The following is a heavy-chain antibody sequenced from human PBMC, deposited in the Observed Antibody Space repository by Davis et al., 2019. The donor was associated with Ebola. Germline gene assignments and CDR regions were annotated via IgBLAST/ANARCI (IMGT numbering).Heavy chain of an antibody. CDR2: VSGSSSYT. Sequence: GESLKISCAASGFAFSDYYMNWIRQAPGKGLEWVSYVSGSSSYTNYADSVKGRFTISRDNTKNTLYLQMSSLRAEDTAVYYCARDLGGVGGHWGQGILVTVSS. CDR3: ARDLGGVGGH. CDR1: GFAFSDYY. J-gene: IGHJ4*02. V-gene: IGHV3-11*06. D-gene: IGHD3-16*01.